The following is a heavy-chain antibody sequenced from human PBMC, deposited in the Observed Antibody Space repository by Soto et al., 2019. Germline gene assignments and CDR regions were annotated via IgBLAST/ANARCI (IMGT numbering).Heavy chain of an antibody. CDR3: AKDLSGWTNPYYYYYMDV. Sequence: QVQLVESGGGVVQPGRSLRLSCAASGFTFSSYSMHWVRQAPGKGLEWVAVISYDGSNKYYADSVKGRFTISRDNSKNTLYLQMNSLRAEDTAVYYCAKDLSGWTNPYYYYYMDVWGKGTTVTVSS. CDR2: ISYDGSNK. J-gene: IGHJ6*03. V-gene: IGHV3-30*18. CDR1: GFTFSSYS. D-gene: IGHD6-19*01.